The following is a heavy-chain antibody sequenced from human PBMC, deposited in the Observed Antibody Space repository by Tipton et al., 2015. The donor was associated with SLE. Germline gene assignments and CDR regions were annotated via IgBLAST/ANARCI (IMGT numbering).Heavy chain of an antibody. CDR1: GGSISSYY. CDR3: ARGGTGSSPTAFDI. D-gene: IGHD7-27*01. V-gene: IGHV4-59*12. J-gene: IGHJ3*02. Sequence: TLSLTCTVSGGSISSYYWSWIRQPPGKGLEWIGYIYYSGSTNYNPSLKSRVTISVDTSKNQFSLKLSSVTAADTAVYYCARGGTGSSPTAFDIWGQGTMVTVSS. CDR2: IYYSGST.